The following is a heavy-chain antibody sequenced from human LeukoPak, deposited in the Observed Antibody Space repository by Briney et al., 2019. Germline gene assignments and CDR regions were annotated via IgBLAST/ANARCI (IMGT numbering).Heavy chain of an antibody. V-gene: IGHV3-33*03. D-gene: IGHD3-3*01. CDR3: AKGRTQVLRFVRDGKTYYMDV. CDR2: ICYDGKHQ. J-gene: IGHJ6*03. CDR1: GFTFSNYG. Sequence: PGRSLRLSCAASGFTFSNYGMHWVRQAPGRGLECVAVICYDGKHQYYADSVKGRFNISRDNPKNSLYLQMNSLRVEDTAVYYCAKGRTQVLRFVRDGKTYYMDVCGKGASVLVSS.